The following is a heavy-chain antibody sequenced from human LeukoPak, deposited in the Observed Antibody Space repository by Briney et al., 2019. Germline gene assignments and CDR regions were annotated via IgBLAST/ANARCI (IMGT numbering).Heavy chain of an antibody. CDR1: GDSVSSNSAA. J-gene: IGHJ4*02. V-gene: IGHV6-1*01. Sequence: PSQTLSLTCAVSGDSVSSNSAAWNWLRQSPSRGLEWLGRTYYRSKWYNDYAVSVKSRITINPDTSKNQFSLQLNSVTPEDTAVYYCARDVDDYGGNYFDYWGQGTLVTVSS. CDR2: TYYRSKWYN. D-gene: IGHD4-23*01. CDR3: ARDVDDYGGNYFDY.